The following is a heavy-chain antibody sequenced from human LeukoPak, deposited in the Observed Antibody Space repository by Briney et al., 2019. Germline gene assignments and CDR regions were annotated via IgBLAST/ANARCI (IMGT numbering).Heavy chain of an antibody. Sequence: AISGSGGSTYYADSVKGRFTISRDNSKNTLYLQMNSLRAEDTAVYYCAKGSRYCSSTSCYYYYYGMDVWGQGTTVTVSS. D-gene: IGHD2-2*01. V-gene: IGHV3-23*01. J-gene: IGHJ6*02. CDR2: ISGSGGST. CDR3: AKGSRYCSSTSCYYYYYGMDV.